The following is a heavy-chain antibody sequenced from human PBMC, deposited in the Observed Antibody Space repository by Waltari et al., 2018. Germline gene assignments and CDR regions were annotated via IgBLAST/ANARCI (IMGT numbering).Heavy chain of an antibody. CDR2: INNGGVT. CDR3: ARGGVPDYYGSGSPYRNWFDP. V-gene: IGHV4-34*02. CDR1: GGSFSGYH. J-gene: IGHJ5*02. Sequence: QVQLIQWGAGTLKPSDTLSLTCGVYGGSFSGYHWTWVRQSPGKGLAWIGEINNGGVTNYSPSLKSRVTISVDASKNQFSLFVRSVTAADTAVYYCARGGVPDYYGSGSPYRNWFDPWGQGTLVTVSS. D-gene: IGHD3-10*01.